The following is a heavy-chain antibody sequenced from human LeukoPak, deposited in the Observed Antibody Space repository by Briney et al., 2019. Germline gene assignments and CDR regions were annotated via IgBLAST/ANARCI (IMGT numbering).Heavy chain of an antibody. CDR2: INHSGST. CDR1: GGSFSGYY. V-gene: IGHV4-34*01. Sequence: SETLSLTCAVYGGSFSGYYWSWIRQPPGKGLEWIGEINHSGSTNYNPSLKSRVTISVDTSKNQFSLKLSSVTAADTAVYYCARGLSCSSTSCYGIFDYWGQGTLVTVSS. J-gene: IGHJ4*02. CDR3: ARGLSCSSTSCYGIFDY. D-gene: IGHD2-2*01.